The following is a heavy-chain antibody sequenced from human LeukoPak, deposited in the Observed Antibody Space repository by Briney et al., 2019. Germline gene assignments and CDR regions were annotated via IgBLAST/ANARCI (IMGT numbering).Heavy chain of an antibody. CDR3: ARDGYNSLNWPIDY. V-gene: IGHV3-7*01. D-gene: IGHD5-24*01. J-gene: IGHJ4*02. CDR2: IKQDGSEK. CDR1: GFTFSSYW. Sequence: PGGSLRLSCAASGFTFSSYWMSWVRQAPGKGLEWVANIKQDGSEKYYVDSVKGRFTISRDNAKNSLYLQMNSLRAEDTAVYYCARDGYNSLNWPIDYWGQGTLVTVSS.